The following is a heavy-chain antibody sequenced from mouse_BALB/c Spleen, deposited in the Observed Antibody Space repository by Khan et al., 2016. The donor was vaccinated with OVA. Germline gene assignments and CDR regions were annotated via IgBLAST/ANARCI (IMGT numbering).Heavy chain of an antibody. Sequence: EVQLLETGPGLVKPSQFLSLTCTVTGYSITSDYAWNWIRQFPGNQLEWMGYISYSGSTSYNPSLKSRISITRDTSKNQFFLQLNSVTTEDTAAYYCARSIMANWGQGTTLTVSS. J-gene: IGHJ2*01. CDR2: ISYSGST. V-gene: IGHV3-2*02. CDR1: GYSITSDYA. CDR3: ARSIMAN.